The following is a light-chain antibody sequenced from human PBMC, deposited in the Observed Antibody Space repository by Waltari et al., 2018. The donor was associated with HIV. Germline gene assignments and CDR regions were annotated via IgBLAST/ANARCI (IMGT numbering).Light chain of an antibody. V-gene: IGLV3-25*03. J-gene: IGLJ3*02. Sequence: SYELTQPPSVSVSPGQTARITCSGDALPKRYAYWYQQKPGQAPVLVIYKDSERPSGFPERFSGSSSGTTVTLTISGVQAEDEADYYCQSADSSGTYRVFGGGTKLTVL. CDR3: QSADSSGTYRV. CDR1: ALPKRY. CDR2: KDS.